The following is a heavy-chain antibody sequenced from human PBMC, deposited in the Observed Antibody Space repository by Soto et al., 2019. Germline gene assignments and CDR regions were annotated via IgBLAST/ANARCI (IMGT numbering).Heavy chain of an antibody. CDR1: GGSFSGYY. D-gene: IGHD4-4*01. CDR3: ARLQLTTVTNNWFDP. CDR2: INHSGST. J-gene: IGHJ5*02. Sequence: SETLSLTCAVYGGSFSGYYWSWIRQPPGKGLEWIGEINHSGSTNYNPSLKSRVTISVDTSKNQLSLKLSSVTAADTALYYCARLQLTTVTNNWFDPWGQGTLVTVSS. V-gene: IGHV4-34*01.